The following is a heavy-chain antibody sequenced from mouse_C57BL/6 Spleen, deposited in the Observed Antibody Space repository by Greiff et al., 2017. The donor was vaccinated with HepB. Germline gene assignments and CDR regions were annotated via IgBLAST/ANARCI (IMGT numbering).Heavy chain of an antibody. CDR3: VRDLEGEYFDY. V-gene: IGHV10-3*01. CDR2: IRSKSSNYAT. CDR1: GFTFNTYA. Sequence: EVQVVESGGGLVQPKGSLKLSCAASGFTFNTYAMHWVRRAPGKGLEWVARIRSKSSNYATYYVDSVKDRFTISRDDSQSMLYLQMNNLKTEDTAMYYCVRDLEGEYFDYWGQGTTLTVSS. J-gene: IGHJ2*01.